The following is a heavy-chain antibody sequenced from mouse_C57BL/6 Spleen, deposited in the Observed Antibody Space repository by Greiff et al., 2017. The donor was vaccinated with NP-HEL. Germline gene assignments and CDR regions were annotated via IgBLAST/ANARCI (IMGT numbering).Heavy chain of an antibody. CDR3: ARGPLYYGSSGYAMDY. Sequence: VQLQQPGAELVKPGASVKMSCKASGYTFTSYWITWVKQRPGQGLEWIGDIYPGSGSTNYNEKFKSKATLTVDTSSSTAYMQLSSLTSEDSAVYYCARGPLYYGSSGYAMDYWGQGTSVTVSS. CDR1: GYTFTSYW. V-gene: IGHV1-55*01. D-gene: IGHD1-1*01. CDR2: IYPGSGST. J-gene: IGHJ4*01.